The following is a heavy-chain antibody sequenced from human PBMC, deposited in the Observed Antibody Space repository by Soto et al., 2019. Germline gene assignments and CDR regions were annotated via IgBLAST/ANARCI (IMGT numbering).Heavy chain of an antibody. V-gene: IGHV1-2*02. D-gene: IGHD1-1*01. Sequence: VASVKVSCKASGCTFTGYYMHWVRQAPGQGLEWMGWINPNSGGTNYAQKFQGRVTMTRDTSISTAYMELSRLRSDDTAVYYCARVPNWNDVDKYYGMDVWGQGTTVTVSS. J-gene: IGHJ6*02. CDR1: GCTFTGYY. CDR2: INPNSGGT. CDR3: ARVPNWNDVDKYYGMDV.